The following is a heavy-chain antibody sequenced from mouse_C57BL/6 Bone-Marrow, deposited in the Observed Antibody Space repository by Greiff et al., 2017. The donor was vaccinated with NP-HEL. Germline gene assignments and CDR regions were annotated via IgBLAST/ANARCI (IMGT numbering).Heavy chain of an antibody. CDR1: GYTFTDYY. J-gene: IGHJ1*03. CDR2: INPNNGGT. Sequence: EVQLQQSGPELVKPGASVKISCKASGYTFTDYYMNWVKQSHGKSLEWIGDINPNNGGTSYNQKFKGKATLTVDKSSSTAYMELRSLTSEDSAVYYCAREGVWLHWYFDVWGTGTTVTVSS. V-gene: IGHV1-26*01. CDR3: AREGVWLHWYFDV. D-gene: IGHD2-2*01.